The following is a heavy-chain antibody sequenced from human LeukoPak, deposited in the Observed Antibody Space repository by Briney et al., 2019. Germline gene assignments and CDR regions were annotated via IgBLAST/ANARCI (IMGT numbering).Heavy chain of an antibody. CDR1: GFTFSSYG. V-gene: IGHV3-30*02. J-gene: IGHJ5*02. Sequence: GGSLRLSCAASGFTFSSYGMHWVRQAPGKGLEWVAFIRYDGSNKYYADSVKGRFTISRDNSKNTLYLQMNSLRAEDTAVYYCAKAVNYGSGSYYNVGRNWFDPWGQGTLVTVSS. CDR2: IRYDGSNK. CDR3: AKAVNYGSGSYYNVGRNWFDP. D-gene: IGHD3-10*01.